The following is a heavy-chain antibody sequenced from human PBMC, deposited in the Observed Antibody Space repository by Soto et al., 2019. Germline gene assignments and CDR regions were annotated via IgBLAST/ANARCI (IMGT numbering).Heavy chain of an antibody. CDR2: ISSSSSYT. V-gene: IGHV3-11*06. Sequence: PGGSLRLSCAASGFTFSEYYMSWIRQAPGKGLEWVSYISSSSSYTNYADSVKGRFTISRDNAKNSLYLQMNSLRAEDTAVYYCARVSPHYGGNHDAFDIWGQGTMVTVSS. J-gene: IGHJ3*02. CDR1: GFTFSEYY. CDR3: ARVSPHYGGNHDAFDI. D-gene: IGHD4-17*01.